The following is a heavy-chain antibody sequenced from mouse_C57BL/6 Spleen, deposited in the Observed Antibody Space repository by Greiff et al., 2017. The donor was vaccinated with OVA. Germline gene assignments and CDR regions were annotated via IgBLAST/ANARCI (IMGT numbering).Heavy chain of an antibody. CDR1: GYTFTSYT. Sequence: VQLQQSGAELARPGASVKMSCKASGYTFTSYTMHWVKQRPGQGLEWIGYINPSSGYTKYNQKFKDKATLTADKSSSTAYMQLSSLTSEDSAVYDCARWDYEYEEGLDYWGQGTTLTVSS. J-gene: IGHJ2*01. CDR2: INPSSGYT. CDR3: ARWDYEYEEGLDY. D-gene: IGHD2-4*01. V-gene: IGHV1-4*01.